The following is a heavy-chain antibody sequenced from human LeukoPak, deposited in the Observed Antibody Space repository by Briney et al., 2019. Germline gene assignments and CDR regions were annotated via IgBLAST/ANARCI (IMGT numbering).Heavy chain of an antibody. CDR3: AREKETLLSITMVRGLIRRHYYMDV. D-gene: IGHD3-10*01. CDR2: ISGSGGST. J-gene: IGHJ6*03. Sequence: PGGSLRLSCAASGFTFGSYAMSWVRQAPGKGLEWVSAISGSGGSTYYADSVKGRFTISRDNSKNTLYLQMNSLRAEDTAVYYCAREKETLLSITMVRGLIRRHYYMDVWGKGTTVTISS. V-gene: IGHV3-23*01. CDR1: GFTFGSYA.